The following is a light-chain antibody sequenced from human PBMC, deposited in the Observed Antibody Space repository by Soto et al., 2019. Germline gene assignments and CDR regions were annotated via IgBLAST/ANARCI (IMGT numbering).Light chain of an antibody. Sequence: DIVLTQSPATLSVSPGDRVTLSCRASESLFGFLAWYQQKPGQAPRLLIYGVSTRATGIPARFSGGASATDFTLAINSLESEDSAFYFCQSYNDWPFASGLGTRLEI. V-gene: IGKV3-15*01. CDR1: ESLFGF. CDR2: GVS. CDR3: QSYNDWPFA. J-gene: IGKJ2*01.